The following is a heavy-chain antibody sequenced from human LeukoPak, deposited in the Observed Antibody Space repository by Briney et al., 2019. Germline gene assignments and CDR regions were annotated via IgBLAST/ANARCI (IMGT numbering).Heavy chain of an antibody. Sequence: GGSLRLSCAASGFTFSDYYMSWIRQAPGKALEWVSYVSSGSSTIYYADSVKGRFTISRDNAKTSLYLQMNSLRAEDTAVYYCARDLSGVTGYTYGRGIDYWGQGTLVTVSS. D-gene: IGHD5-18*01. CDR2: VSSGSSTI. V-gene: IGHV3-11*04. J-gene: IGHJ4*02. CDR1: GFTFSDYY. CDR3: ARDLSGVTGYTYGRGIDY.